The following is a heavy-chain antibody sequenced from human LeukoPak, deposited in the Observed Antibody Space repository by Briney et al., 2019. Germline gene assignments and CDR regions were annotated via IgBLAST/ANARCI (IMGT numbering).Heavy chain of an antibody. CDR3: GRDWKLDY. V-gene: IGHV3-23*01. CDR1: GFTFRSYA. Sequence: GGSLRLSCAASGFTFRSYAMSWVRQAPGKGLEWVSAISDDGGDPKYAQSVKGRFTISRGNSRNRLYLQMNSLRVEDTAMYYCGRDWKLDYWGQGILVTVSS. J-gene: IGHJ4*02. D-gene: IGHD1-1*01. CDR2: ISDDGGDP.